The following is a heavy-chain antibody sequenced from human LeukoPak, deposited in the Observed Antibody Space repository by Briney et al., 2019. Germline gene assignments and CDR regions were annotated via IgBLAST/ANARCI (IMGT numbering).Heavy chain of an antibody. CDR1: GFTFDDCA. Sequence: PGRSLRLSCAASGFTFDDCAMHWVRQAPGKGLEWVSGISWNSGSIGYADSVKGRFTISRDNSKNTLYLQMNSLRAEDTAVYYCARVSGAVASHAFDIWGQGTMVTVSS. CDR2: ISWNSGSI. J-gene: IGHJ3*02. D-gene: IGHD6-19*01. V-gene: IGHV3-9*01. CDR3: ARVSGAVASHAFDI.